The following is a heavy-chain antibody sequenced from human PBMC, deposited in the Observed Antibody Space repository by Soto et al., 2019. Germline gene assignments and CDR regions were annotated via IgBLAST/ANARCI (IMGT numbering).Heavy chain of an antibody. Sequence: TSETLSLTCTVSGGSISSSSYYWGWIRQPPGKGLEWIGSIYYSGSTYYNPSLKSRVTISVDTSKNQFSLKLSSVTAADTAVYYCARHVLLGARRSYYYYYGMDVWGQGTTVTVSS. V-gene: IGHV4-39*01. CDR2: IYYSGST. D-gene: IGHD6-6*01. CDR3: ARHVLLGARRSYYYYYGMDV. CDR1: GGSISSSSYY. J-gene: IGHJ6*02.